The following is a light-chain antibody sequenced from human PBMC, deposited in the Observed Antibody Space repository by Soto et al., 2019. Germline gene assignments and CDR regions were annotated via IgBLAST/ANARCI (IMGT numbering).Light chain of an antibody. CDR3: QSYDSSLSGWV. CDR1: SSNIGAGYD. CDR2: GNS. V-gene: IGLV1-40*01. Sequence: QSVLTQPPSVSGAPGQRVTISCTESSSNIGAGYDVHWYQQLPGTAPKLLIYGNSNRPSGVPDRFSGSKSGTSASLAITGLKDEAEADYYCQSYDSSLSGWVFGGGTKLTVL. J-gene: IGLJ3*02.